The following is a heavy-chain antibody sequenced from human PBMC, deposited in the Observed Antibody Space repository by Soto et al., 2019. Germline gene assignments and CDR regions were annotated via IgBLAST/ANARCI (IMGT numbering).Heavy chain of an antibody. CDR3: ANRLGSF. V-gene: IGHV4-34*01. D-gene: IGHD3-16*01. CDR2: THHTGST. J-gene: IGHJ4*02. CDR1: GGSFTTYY. Sequence: SETLSLTCAVYGGSFTTYYWAWIRQSPGKGLDWIGETHHTGSTTYSPSLMSRVSISIDTSRNQFTLKLRAVTAADTGVYYCANRLGSFWGQGVLVTVSS.